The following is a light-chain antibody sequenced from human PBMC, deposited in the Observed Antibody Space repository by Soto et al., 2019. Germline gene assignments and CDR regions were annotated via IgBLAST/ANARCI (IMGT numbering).Light chain of an antibody. V-gene: IGKV3-20*01. CDR1: QSVSSSY. J-gene: IGKJ3*01. Sequence: EIVLTQSPGTLSLSPGERATLSCRASQSVSSSYLAWYQQKPGQAPRLLIYGASSRATGIPDRFSGSESGTDFTLTISRLEPEDFAVYYCQQYGSSIFTFGPGTKVDIK. CDR2: GAS. CDR3: QQYGSSIFT.